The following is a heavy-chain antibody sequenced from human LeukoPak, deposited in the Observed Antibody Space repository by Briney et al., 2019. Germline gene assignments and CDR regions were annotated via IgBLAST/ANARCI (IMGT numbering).Heavy chain of an antibody. CDR2: IYYSGST. Sequence: SETLSPTCTVSGGSISSYYWSWIRQPPGKGLEWIGYIYYSGSTNYNPSLKSRVTISVDTSKNQFTLKLSSVTAADTAVYYCATSQHDYSNYGAQVGYHYGMDVWGQGTTVTVSS. J-gene: IGHJ6*02. V-gene: IGHV4-59*01. D-gene: IGHD4-11*01. CDR1: GGSISSYY. CDR3: ATSQHDYSNYGAQVGYHYGMDV.